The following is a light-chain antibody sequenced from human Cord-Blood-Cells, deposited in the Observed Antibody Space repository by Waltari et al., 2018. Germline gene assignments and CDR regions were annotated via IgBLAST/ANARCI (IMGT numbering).Light chain of an antibody. CDR3: QQYGSSPYT. CDR1: QSVSSSY. CDR2: GAS. Sequence: KQSPGTLSLSPGERATLSCRASQSVSSSYLAWYQQKPGQAPRLLIYGASSRATGIPDFTLTISRLEPEDFAVYYCQQYGSSPYTFGQGTKLEIK. J-gene: IGKJ2*01. V-gene: IGKV3-20*01.